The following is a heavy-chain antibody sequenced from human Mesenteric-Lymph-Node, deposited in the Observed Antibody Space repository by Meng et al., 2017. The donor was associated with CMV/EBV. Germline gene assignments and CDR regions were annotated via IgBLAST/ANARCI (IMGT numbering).Heavy chain of an antibody. D-gene: IGHD2-21*01. J-gene: IGHJ4*02. CDR3: AKADCNNIVCRNTDY. CDR2: ISGSGDST. Sequence: SGFTPSSYNMTWVRQPPEKGLEWVSSISGSGDSTSYADSVKGRFAISRDNSENTLYLQMNSLRADDTAIYYCAKADCNNIVCRNTDYWGQGTLVTVSS. CDR1: GFTPSSYN. V-gene: IGHV3-23*01.